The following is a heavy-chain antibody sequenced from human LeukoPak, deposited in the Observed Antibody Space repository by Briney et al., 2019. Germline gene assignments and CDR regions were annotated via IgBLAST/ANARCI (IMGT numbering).Heavy chain of an antibody. Sequence: GASVKVSCKASGYTFTGYYMHWVRQAPGQGLEWMGRIIPIFGIANYAQKFQGRVTITADKSTSTAYMELSSLRSDDTAVYYCARVDTVGYYFDYWGQGTLVTVSS. D-gene: IGHD5-18*01. CDR2: IIPIFGIA. J-gene: IGHJ4*02. V-gene: IGHV1-69*04. CDR1: GYTFTGYY. CDR3: ARVDTVGYYFDY.